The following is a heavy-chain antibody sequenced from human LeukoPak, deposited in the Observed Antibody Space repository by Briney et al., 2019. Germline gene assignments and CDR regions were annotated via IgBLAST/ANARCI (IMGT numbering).Heavy chain of an antibody. CDR1: GGTFSIYA. Sequence: GASVKVSCKASGGTFSIYAISWVRQAPGQGLEWMGGIIPIFGTANYAQKFQGRVTMTRDTSISTAYMELSRLRSEDTAVYYCGRVSWNSGDFNWGQGTLVTVSS. V-gene: IGHV1-69*05. CDR3: GRVSWNSGDFN. CDR2: IIPIFGTA. D-gene: IGHD4-17*01. J-gene: IGHJ4*02.